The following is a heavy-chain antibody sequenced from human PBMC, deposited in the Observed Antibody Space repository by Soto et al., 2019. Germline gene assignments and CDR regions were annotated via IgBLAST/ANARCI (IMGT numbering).Heavy chain of an antibody. V-gene: IGHV4-34*01. Sequence: SETLSLTCAVYGGSFSGYYWSWIRQPPGKGLEWIGEINHSGSTNYNPSLKSRVTISVDTSKNQFSLKLSSVTAADTAVYYCAREAEYSSSYYNWFDPWGQGTLVTVS. D-gene: IGHD6-13*01. J-gene: IGHJ5*02. CDR3: AREAEYSSSYYNWFDP. CDR1: GGSFSGYY. CDR2: INHSGST.